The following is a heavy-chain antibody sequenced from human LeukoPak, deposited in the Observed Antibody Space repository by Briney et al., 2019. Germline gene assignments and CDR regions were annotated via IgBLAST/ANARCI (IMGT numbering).Heavy chain of an antibody. V-gene: IGHV4-61*02. J-gene: IGHJ4*02. Sequence: SQTLSLTRTVSGGSISSGTYYWSWIRQPAGKGLEWIGRIYNSGSTSYNPSLKSRVSISMDTSKNQFSLKVSSVTAADTAVYYCARGRDDDVWGSYPTCFDYWDQGTLVTVSS. CDR3: ARGRDDDVWGSYPTCFDY. CDR1: GGSISSGTYY. CDR2: IYNSGST. D-gene: IGHD3-16*02.